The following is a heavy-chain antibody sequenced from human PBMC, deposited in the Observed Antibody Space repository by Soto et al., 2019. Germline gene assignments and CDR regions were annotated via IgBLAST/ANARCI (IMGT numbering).Heavy chain of an antibody. V-gene: IGHV1-18*01. Sequence: ASVKVSCKASGYTFTSYGISWVRQAPGQGLEWMGWISAYNGNTNYAQKLQGRVTMTTDTSTSTAYMELRSLRSDDTAVYYCARFRAGGVDIVVVPAAMPDAFDIWGQGTMVTVSS. D-gene: IGHD2-2*01. CDR2: ISAYNGNT. CDR3: ARFRAGGVDIVVVPAAMPDAFDI. CDR1: GYTFTSYG. J-gene: IGHJ3*02.